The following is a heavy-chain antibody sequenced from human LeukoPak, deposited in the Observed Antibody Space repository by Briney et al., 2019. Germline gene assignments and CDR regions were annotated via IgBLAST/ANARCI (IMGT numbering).Heavy chain of an antibody. CDR2: INHSGST. D-gene: IGHD6-6*01. CDR1: GGSFSGYY. Sequence: SETLSLTCAVYGGSFSGYYWSWIRQPPGKGLEWIGEINHSGSTNYNPSLKSRVTISVDTSKNQFSLKLSSVTAADTAVYYCARVRGYSSSPNFDYWGQGTLVTVSS. CDR3: ARVRGYSSSPNFDY. V-gene: IGHV4-34*01. J-gene: IGHJ4*02.